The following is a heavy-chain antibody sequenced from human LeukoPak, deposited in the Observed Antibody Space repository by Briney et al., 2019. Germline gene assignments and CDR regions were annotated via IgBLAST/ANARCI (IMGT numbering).Heavy chain of an antibody. J-gene: IGHJ4*02. D-gene: IGHD3-22*01. CDR1: GFTFDDYA. CDR3: ARDRRDYDSSGYYLY. CDR2: ISWNSGSI. Sequence: GGSLRLSCAASGFTFDDYAMHWVRQAPGKGLEWVSGISWNSGSIGYADSVKGRFTISRDNAKNSLYLQMNSLRAEDTAVYYCARDRRDYDSSGYYLYWGQGTLVTVSS. V-gene: IGHV3-9*01.